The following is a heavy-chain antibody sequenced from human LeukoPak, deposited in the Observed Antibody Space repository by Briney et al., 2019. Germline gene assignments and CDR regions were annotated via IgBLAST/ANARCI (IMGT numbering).Heavy chain of an antibody. V-gene: IGHV4-61*10. D-gene: IGHD3-10*01. J-gene: IGHJ4*02. CDR2: IYYSGST. CDR3: ARSYYGSGRYGPQFDY. Sequence: SETLSLTCTVSGDSISSGDYYWSWIRQPAGKGLEWSGYIYYSGSTNYNPSLKSRVTISVATAKSQYSLKLTSVTAADTAVYYCARSYYGSGRYGPQFDYWGQGTLVTVSS. CDR1: GDSISSGDYY.